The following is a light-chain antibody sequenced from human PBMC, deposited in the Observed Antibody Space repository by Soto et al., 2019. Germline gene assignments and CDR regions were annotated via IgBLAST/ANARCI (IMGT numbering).Light chain of an antibody. CDR3: SSYTTSTTYV. CDR1: SSDVGAYNY. V-gene: IGLV2-14*03. Sequence: QSALTQPAFVSGSPGQSIAISCTGTSSDVGAYNYVSWFQQHPGKAPKLIIYDVGSRPSGVSNRFSGSKSGNTASLTISGLQAEDEADYYCSSYTTSTTYVFGTGTKVTVL. J-gene: IGLJ1*01. CDR2: DVG.